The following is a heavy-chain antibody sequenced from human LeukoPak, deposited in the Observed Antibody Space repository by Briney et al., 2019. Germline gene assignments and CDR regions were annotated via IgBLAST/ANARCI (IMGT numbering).Heavy chain of an antibody. CDR3: VKDVCSSIDECNSVARTFEYYFDY. CDR1: GFTFYDYA. Sequence: PGGSLRLSCAASGFTFYDYAMHWVRHAPGKGLEWVSGISWHSENIGYADSVKGRFAISRDNAKNSLYLQMNSLRAEDTALYYCVKDVCSSIDECNSVARTFEYYFDYWGQGALVTVSS. CDR2: ISWHSENI. D-gene: IGHD6-19*01. V-gene: IGHV3-9*01. J-gene: IGHJ4*02.